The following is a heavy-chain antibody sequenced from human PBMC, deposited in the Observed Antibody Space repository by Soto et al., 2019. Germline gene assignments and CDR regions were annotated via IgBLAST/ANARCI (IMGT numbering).Heavy chain of an antibody. CDR3: ARFLTIFGVVIGFDP. J-gene: IGHJ5*02. CDR1: GYTLTSYG. Sequence: ASVKGSCKASGYTLTSYGISWVRQAPGQGLEWMGWISAYNGNTNYAQKLQGRVTMTTDTSTSTAYMELRSLRSDDTAVYYCARFLTIFGVVIGFDPWGQGTLVTVSS. D-gene: IGHD3-3*01. V-gene: IGHV1-18*01. CDR2: ISAYNGNT.